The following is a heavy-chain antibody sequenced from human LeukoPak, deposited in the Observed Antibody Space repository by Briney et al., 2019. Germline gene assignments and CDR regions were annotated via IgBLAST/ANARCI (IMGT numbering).Heavy chain of an antibody. CDR1: GFTFSSYA. Sequence: GRSLRLSCAASGFTFSSYAMHWVRQAPGKGLEWVAVISFHGTDSFYADSVKGRFTISRDNSKNTLYLQMSSLRADDTAVYYCARGIDYWGRGTLVTVSS. CDR2: ISFHGTDS. CDR3: ARGIDY. V-gene: IGHV3-30*04. J-gene: IGHJ4*02.